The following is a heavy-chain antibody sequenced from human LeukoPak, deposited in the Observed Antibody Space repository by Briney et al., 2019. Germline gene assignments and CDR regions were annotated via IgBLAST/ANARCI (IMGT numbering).Heavy chain of an antibody. D-gene: IGHD3-3*01. CDR2: IFPRDSDT. J-gene: IGHJ4*02. CDR3: VRLGDTGFWSGYYYDN. Sequence: GESLKISCKGSGYSFSGYWIGWVRQIHGKGLEWMGIIFPRDSDTKYSPSFQGQATMSVDKSINTAYLQWSSLRASDTAMYYCVRLGDTGFWSGYYYDNWGQGTLVTVSS. CDR1: GYSFSGYW. V-gene: IGHV5-51*01.